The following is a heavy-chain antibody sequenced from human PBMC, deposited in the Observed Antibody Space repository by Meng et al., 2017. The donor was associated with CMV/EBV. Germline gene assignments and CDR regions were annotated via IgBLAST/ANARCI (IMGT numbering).Heavy chain of an antibody. CDR1: GYTIPSYG. J-gene: IGHJ4*02. Sequence: VEAVQSGGEVEKPGGSVKVSCKASGYTIPSYGIGWVRQAPGQVLEWMGWISACNGNTNYAQKHQGRVTMTTDTATSTAYMELRSLRSDDTAVYYCARDRTMVRGVTSYWGQGTLVTVSS. V-gene: IGHV1-18*01. CDR2: ISACNGNT. D-gene: IGHD3-10*01. CDR3: ARDRTMVRGVTSY.